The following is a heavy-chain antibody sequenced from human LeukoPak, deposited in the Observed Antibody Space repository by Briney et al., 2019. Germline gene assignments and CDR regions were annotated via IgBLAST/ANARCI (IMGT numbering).Heavy chain of an antibody. D-gene: IGHD4-17*01. Sequence: ASVKVSCKASGGTFSSYAISWVRQAPGQGLEWMGGTIPIFGTANYAQKFQGRVTITADESTSTAYMELSSLRSEDTAVYYCARGRTTVTTGLDAFDIWGQGTMVTVSS. V-gene: IGHV1-69*13. CDR3: ARGRTTVTTGLDAFDI. J-gene: IGHJ3*02. CDR2: TIPIFGTA. CDR1: GGTFSSYA.